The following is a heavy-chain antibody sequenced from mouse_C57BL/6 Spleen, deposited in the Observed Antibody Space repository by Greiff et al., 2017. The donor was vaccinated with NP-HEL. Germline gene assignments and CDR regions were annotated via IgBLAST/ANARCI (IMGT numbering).Heavy chain of an antibody. Sequence: EVKLEESGPGLVKPSQSLSLTCSVTGYSITSGYYWNWIRQFPGNKLEWMGYISYDGSNNYNPSLKNRISITRDTSKNQFFLKLNSVTTEDTATYYCARGEGSYAMDYWGQGTSVTVSS. V-gene: IGHV3-6*01. J-gene: IGHJ4*01. CDR3: ARGEGSYAMDY. CDR2: ISYDGSN. CDR1: GYSITSGYY.